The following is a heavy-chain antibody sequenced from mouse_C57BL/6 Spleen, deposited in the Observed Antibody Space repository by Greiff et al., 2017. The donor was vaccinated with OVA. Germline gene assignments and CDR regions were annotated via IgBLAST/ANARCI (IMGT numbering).Heavy chain of an antibody. CDR3: ARLYYGSSYAWFAY. J-gene: IGHJ3*01. CDR2: IDPSDSET. Sequence: VQLQQSGAELVRPGSSVKLSCKASGYTFTSYWMHWVKQRPIQGLEWIGNIDPSDSETHYNQKFKDKATLTVDKSSSTAYMQLSSLTSEDSAVYYCARLYYGSSYAWFAYWGQGTLVTVSA. D-gene: IGHD1-1*01. CDR1: GYTFTSYW. V-gene: IGHV1-52*01.